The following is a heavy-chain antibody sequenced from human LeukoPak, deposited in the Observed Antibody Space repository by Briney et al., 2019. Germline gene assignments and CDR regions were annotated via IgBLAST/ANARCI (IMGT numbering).Heavy chain of an antibody. CDR1: GGSISSSSYY. CDR2: IYYSGST. Sequence: SETLSLTCTVSGGSISSSSYYWGWIRQPPGKGLEWIGSIYYSGSTYYNPSLKSRVTISVDTSKNQFSLKLSSVTAADTAVYYCARDGSSWYGLPSPYYYYYYGMDVWGQGTTVTVSS. V-gene: IGHV4-39*07. D-gene: IGHD6-13*01. CDR3: ARDGSSWYGLPSPYYYYYYGMDV. J-gene: IGHJ6*02.